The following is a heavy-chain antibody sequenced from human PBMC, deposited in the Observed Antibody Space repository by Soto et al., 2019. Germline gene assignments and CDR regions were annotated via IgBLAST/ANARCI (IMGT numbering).Heavy chain of an antibody. V-gene: IGHV4-59*12. CDR2: IYYSGST. D-gene: IGHD3-16*02. Sequence: PSETLYLTFTVSGFSISSDCWSWILQPPGKGLEWIGYIYYSGSTNYNPSLKSRVTISVDTSKNQFSLKLSSVTAADTAVYYCARDYRASYPAYYYYGMDVWGQGTTVT. CDR3: ARDYRASYPAYYYYGMDV. J-gene: IGHJ6*02. CDR1: GFSISSDC.